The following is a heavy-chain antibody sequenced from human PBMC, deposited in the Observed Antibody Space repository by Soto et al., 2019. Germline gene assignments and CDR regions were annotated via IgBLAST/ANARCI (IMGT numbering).Heavy chain of an antibody. J-gene: IGHJ5*02. CDR3: AKDSGCVNNACAYDP. CDR2: ISKGSDYI. V-gene: IGHV3-21*01. CDR1: GFSFSDYT. Sequence: PGGSLRLSCAASGFSFSDYTMNWVRQAPGKGLEWVSSISKGSDYIFYADKMKGRFTISRDNARNSLHLQMTSLRVEDTAVYYCAKDSGCVNNACAYDPWGQGTLVTVSS. D-gene: IGHD1-20*01.